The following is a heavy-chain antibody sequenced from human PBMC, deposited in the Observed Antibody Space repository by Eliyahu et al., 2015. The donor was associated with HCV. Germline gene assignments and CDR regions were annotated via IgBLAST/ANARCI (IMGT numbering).Heavy chain of an antibody. CDR2: ISSSSSYI. V-gene: IGHV3-21*01. CDR1: GFTFSSYX. Sequence: EVQLVESGGGLVKPGGSLRLXCAASGFTFSSYXMNWVRQAPGKGLEWVSSISSSSSYIYYADSVKGRFTISRDNAKNSLYLQMNSLRAEDTAVYYCARAELRFLEWLQYALFDYWGQGTLVTVSS. D-gene: IGHD3-3*01. J-gene: IGHJ4*02. CDR3: ARAELRFLEWLQYALFDY.